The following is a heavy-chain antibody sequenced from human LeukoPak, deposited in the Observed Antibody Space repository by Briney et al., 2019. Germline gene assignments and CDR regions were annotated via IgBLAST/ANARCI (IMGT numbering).Heavy chain of an antibody. V-gene: IGHV1-18*01. CDR1: GYTFTSYG. CDR2: ISAYNGNT. CDR3: ARDQRGYCSSTSCLYAFDI. J-gene: IGHJ3*02. D-gene: IGHD2-2*01. Sequence: GASVKVSCKASGYTFTSYGISWVRQAPGQGLEWMGWISAYNGNTNYAQKLQGRVTMTTDTSTSTAYMELRSLRSDDTAVYYCARDQRGYCSSTSCLYAFDIWGQGTMVTVSS.